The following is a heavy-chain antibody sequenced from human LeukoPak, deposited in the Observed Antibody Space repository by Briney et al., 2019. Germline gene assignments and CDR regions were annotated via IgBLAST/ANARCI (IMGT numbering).Heavy chain of an antibody. CDR1: GYTFTGYY. D-gene: IGHD2-2*02. V-gene: IGHV1-2*06. J-gene: IGHJ5*02. Sequence: ASVKVSYKASGYTFTGYYMHWVRQAPGQGLEWMGRINPNSGGTNYAQKFQGRVTMTRDTSISTAYMELNRLRSDDTAVYYCARGYCSSTSCYMGRGVTFDPWGQGTLVTVSS. CDR2: INPNSGGT. CDR3: ARGYCSSTSCYMGRGVTFDP.